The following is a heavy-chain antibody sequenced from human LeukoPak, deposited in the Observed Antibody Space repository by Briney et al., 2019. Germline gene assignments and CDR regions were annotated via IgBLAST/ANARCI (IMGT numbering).Heavy chain of an antibody. Sequence: SETLSLTCTVSGGSISSGDYYWSWIRQPPGKGLERIGYIYYSGSTYYNPSLKSRVTISVDTSKNQFSLKLSSVTAADTAVYYCAREKARITIFGVVYYYGMDVWGQGTTVTVSS. CDR3: AREKARITIFGVVYYYGMDV. D-gene: IGHD3-3*01. J-gene: IGHJ6*02. CDR1: GGSISSGDYY. CDR2: IYYSGST. V-gene: IGHV4-30-4*02.